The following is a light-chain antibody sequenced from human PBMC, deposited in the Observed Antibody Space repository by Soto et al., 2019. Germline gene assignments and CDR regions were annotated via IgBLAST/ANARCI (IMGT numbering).Light chain of an antibody. CDR3: QQSDNLPPT. J-gene: IGKJ4*01. CDR2: DAS. V-gene: IGKV1-33*01. CDR1: HDISHS. Sequence: DIQMTQSPSSLSASVGDRVTITCQASHDISHSLNWFQHKPGKAPYLLIFDASNLETGVPSRFSGNGSWTDFAFSISNLQPEDIATYYCQQSDNLPPTFGGGTKVEIK.